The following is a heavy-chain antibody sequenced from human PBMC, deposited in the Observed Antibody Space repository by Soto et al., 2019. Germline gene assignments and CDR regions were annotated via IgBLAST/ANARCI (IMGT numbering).Heavy chain of an antibody. CDR3: AVPHCGGDCYSVYFQH. CDR1: GFTFSSYA. Sequence: GGSLRLSCAASGFTFSSYAMHWVRQAPGKGLEYVSAISSNGGSTYYANSVKGRFTISRDNSKNTLYLQMGSLRAEDMAVYYYAVPHCGGDCYSVYFQHWGQGTLVTVSS. CDR2: ISSNGGST. D-gene: IGHD2-21*01. J-gene: IGHJ1*01. V-gene: IGHV3-64*01.